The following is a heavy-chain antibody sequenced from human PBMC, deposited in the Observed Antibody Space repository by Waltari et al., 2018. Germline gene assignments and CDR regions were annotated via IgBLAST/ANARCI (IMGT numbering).Heavy chain of an antibody. V-gene: IGHV4-59*01. D-gene: IGHD6-13*01. CDR1: GGPISSYY. Sequence: QVQLQESGPGLVKPSETLSLTCTVSGGPISSYYWSWIRQPPGKGLEWIGYIYYSGSTNYNPSLKSRVTISVDTSKNQFSLKLSSVTAADTAVYYCARTAAAGTGWFDPWGQGTLVTVSS. CDR3: ARTAAAGTGWFDP. CDR2: IYYSGST. J-gene: IGHJ5*02.